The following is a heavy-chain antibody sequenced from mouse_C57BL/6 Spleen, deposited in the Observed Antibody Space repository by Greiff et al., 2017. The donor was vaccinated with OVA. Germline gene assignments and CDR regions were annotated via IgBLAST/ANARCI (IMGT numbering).Heavy chain of an antibody. J-gene: IGHJ3*01. V-gene: IGHV1-15*01. CDR2: IDPETGGT. CDR1: GYTFTDDE. CDR3: TLDPITTIVATRFAF. Sequence: VQLQQSGAELVRPGASVTLSCTASGYTFTDDEMHWVKQTPVHGLEWIGAIDPETGGTAYNQKFKGKAILTADKSSSTAYMELRSLTSEDSAVYCCTLDPITTIVATRFAFWGQGTLVTVSA. D-gene: IGHD1-1*01.